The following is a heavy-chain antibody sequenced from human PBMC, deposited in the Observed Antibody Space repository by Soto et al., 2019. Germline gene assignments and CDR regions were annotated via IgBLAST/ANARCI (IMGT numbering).Heavy chain of an antibody. D-gene: IGHD3-10*01. CDR2: IYYSGST. Sequence: QLQLQESGPGLVKPSETLSLTCTVSGGSISSSSYYWGWIRQPPGKGLEWIGSIYYSGSTYYNPSLKSRVTISVDTSKNQFSLKLSSVTAADTAVYYCASKGSGSYYKIGWFDPWGQGTLVTVSS. CDR3: ASKGSGSYYKIGWFDP. J-gene: IGHJ5*02. CDR1: GGSISSSSYY. V-gene: IGHV4-39*01.